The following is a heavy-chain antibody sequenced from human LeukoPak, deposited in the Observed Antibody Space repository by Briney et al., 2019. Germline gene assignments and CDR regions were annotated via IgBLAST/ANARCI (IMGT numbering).Heavy chain of an antibody. D-gene: IGHD2-15*01. J-gene: IGHJ4*02. V-gene: IGHV3-11*04. CDR3: ARDRWELRLLFDY. Sequence: PGGSLRLSCAASGFTFSDHYMSWIRQAPGKGLELVSYISSSGSPIYYADSVKGRFTVSRDNAKKSLYLQMNNLRAEDTAVYFCARDRWELRLLFDYWGQGTQVTVSS. CDR2: ISSSGSPI. CDR1: GFTFSDHY.